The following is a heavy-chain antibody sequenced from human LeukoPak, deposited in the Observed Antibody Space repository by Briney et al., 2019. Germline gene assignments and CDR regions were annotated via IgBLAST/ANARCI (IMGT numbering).Heavy chain of an antibody. CDR1: GYTFTGYY. J-gene: IGHJ4*02. D-gene: IGHD5-18*01. Sequence: ASVKVSCKTSGYTFTGYYTHWVRQAPGQGLEWMGWINPNSGDRNYAQKFQGRVTMTRDTSISTAYMELTRLRSDDTAVYYCERDGGRGFNYGQSYFDHWGQEPLVTVSS. CDR2: INPNSGDR. CDR3: ERDGGRGFNYGQSYFDH. V-gene: IGHV1-2*02.